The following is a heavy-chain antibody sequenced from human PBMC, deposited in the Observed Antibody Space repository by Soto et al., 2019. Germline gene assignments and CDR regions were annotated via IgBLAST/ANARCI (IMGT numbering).Heavy chain of an antibody. CDR1: GGTFSSYA. J-gene: IGHJ5*02. CDR3: ARDLEYSSSSGLIWFDP. V-gene: IGHV1-69*06. Sequence: QVQLVQSGAEVKKPGSSVKVSCKASGGTFSSYAISWVRQAPGQGLEWMGGIIPIFGTANYAQKFQGRVTITADKSTSTAYMELSSLRSEDTAVYYCARDLEYSSSSGLIWFDPWGQGTLVTVSS. D-gene: IGHD6-6*01. CDR2: IIPIFGTA.